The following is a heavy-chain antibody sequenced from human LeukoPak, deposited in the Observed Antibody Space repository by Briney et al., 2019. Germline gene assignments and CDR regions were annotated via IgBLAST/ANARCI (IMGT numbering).Heavy chain of an antibody. Sequence: SETLSLTCTVAYGSSIGYYWSWIRQPAGKGLEWIGRIYTSGNTNYNPSLKGRVTMSVDTSKNQLSLNLSSVTAADTVVYYCARAHYGPGDYYMDVWGKGTTVTVSS. V-gene: IGHV4-4*07. CDR1: YGSSIGYY. J-gene: IGHJ6*03. D-gene: IGHD3-10*01. CDR3: ARAHYGPGDYYMDV. CDR2: IYTSGNT.